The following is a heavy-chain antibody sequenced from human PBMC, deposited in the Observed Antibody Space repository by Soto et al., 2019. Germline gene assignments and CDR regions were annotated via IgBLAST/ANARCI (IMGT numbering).Heavy chain of an antibody. CDR3: ARGPGITMVRGVMYGYYYYYMDV. CDR1: GGSFSGYY. V-gene: IGHV4-34*01. D-gene: IGHD3-10*01. CDR2: INHSGST. Sequence: SETLSLTCAVYGGSFSGYYWSWIRQPPGKGLEWIGEINHSGSTNYNPSLKSRVTISVDTSKNQFSLKLSSVTAADTAVYYCARGPGITMVRGVMYGYYYYYMDVWGKGTTVTVSS. J-gene: IGHJ6*03.